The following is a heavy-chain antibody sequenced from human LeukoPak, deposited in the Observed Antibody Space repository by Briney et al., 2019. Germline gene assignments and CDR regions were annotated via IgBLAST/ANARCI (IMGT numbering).Heavy chain of an antibody. D-gene: IGHD3-22*01. Sequence: NPGGSLRLSCAASGFTFSNAWMSWVRQAPGKGLEWVGRIKSKTDGGTTDYAAPVKGRFTISRDDSKNTLYLQMNSLKTEDTAVYYCTTRDSSGYGDRLMGWGQGTLVTVSS. CDR1: GFTFSNAW. CDR3: TTRDSSGYGDRLMG. V-gene: IGHV3-15*01. J-gene: IGHJ4*02. CDR2: IKSKTDGGTT.